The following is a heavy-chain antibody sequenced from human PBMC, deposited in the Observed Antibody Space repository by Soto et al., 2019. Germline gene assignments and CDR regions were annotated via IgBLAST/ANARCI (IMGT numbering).Heavy chain of an antibody. V-gene: IGHV3-15*07. CDR1: GFSFKNAW. Sequence: EVELVESGGGLVKPGGSLTLSCAASGFSFKNAWMNWVRQAPGKGLEWVGRIKNKNDGGTTDYAAFVKGRFTISRDASENTLYLHMNGLKTEDTGVYFCTGIWVGEIYNYWGQGSLVTVSS. D-gene: IGHD3-10*01. J-gene: IGHJ4*01. CDR3: TGIWVGEIYNY. CDR2: IKNKNDGGTT.